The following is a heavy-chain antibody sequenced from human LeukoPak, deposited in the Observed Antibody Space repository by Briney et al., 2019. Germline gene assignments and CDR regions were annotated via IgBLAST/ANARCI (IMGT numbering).Heavy chain of an antibody. CDR1: GFTFSSYG. CDR2: IRYDGSNK. D-gene: IGHD6-6*01. Sequence: GGSLRLSCAASGFTFSSYGMHWVRQAPGKGLEWVAFIRYDGSNKYYADSVKGRFTISRDNSKNTLYLQTNSLRAEDTAVYYCVGQLVDPLLFDYWGQGTLVTVSS. CDR3: VGQLVDPLLFDY. V-gene: IGHV3-30*02. J-gene: IGHJ4*02.